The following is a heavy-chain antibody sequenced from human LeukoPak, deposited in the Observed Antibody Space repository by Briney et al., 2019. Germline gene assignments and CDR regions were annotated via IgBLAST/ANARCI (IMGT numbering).Heavy chain of an antibody. D-gene: IGHD3-10*01. V-gene: IGHV4-59*12. J-gene: IGHJ5*02. CDR2: IYYSGST. CDR1: GGSISSYY. Sequence: SETLSLTCTVSGGSISSYYWSWIRQPPGKGLEWIGYIYYSGSTNYNPSLKSRVTISVDTSKNQFSLKLSSVTAADTAVYYCARGEGRNYYGSGSSNWFDPWGQGTLVTVSS. CDR3: ARGEGRNYYGSGSSNWFDP.